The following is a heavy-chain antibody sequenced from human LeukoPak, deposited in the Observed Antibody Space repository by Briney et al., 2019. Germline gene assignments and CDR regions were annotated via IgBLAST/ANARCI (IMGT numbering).Heavy chain of an antibody. V-gene: IGHV4-61*05. J-gene: IGHJ5*02. CDR3: ARTTYYYGSGIWWWFDP. CDR1: GGSISSSSYY. CDR2: IYYSGST. Sequence: SETLSLTCTVSGGSISSSSYYWGWIRQPPGKGLEWIGYIYYSGSTNYNPSLKSRVTISVDTSKNQFSLKLSSVTAADTAVYYCARTTYYYGSGIWWWFDPWGQGTLVTVSS. D-gene: IGHD3-10*01.